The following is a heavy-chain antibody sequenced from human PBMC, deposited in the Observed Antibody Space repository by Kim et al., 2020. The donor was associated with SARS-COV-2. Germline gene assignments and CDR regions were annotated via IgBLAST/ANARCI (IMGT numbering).Heavy chain of an antibody. D-gene: IGHD3-16*01. CDR1: GGSFSGYY. CDR3: ARGQDYLYMIPTPGDNWFDP. J-gene: IGHJ5*02. CDR2: INHSGST. V-gene: IGHV4-34*01. Sequence: SETLSLTCAVYGGSFSGYYWSWIRQPPGKGLEWIGEINHSGSTNYNPSLKSRVTISVDTSKNQFSLKLSSVTAADTAVYYCARGQDYLYMIPTPGDNWFDPWGQGTLVTVSS.